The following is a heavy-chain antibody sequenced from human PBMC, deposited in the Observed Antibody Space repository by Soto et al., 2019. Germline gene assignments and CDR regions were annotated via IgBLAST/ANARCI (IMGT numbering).Heavy chain of an antibody. V-gene: IGHV3-15*07. CDR3: TRGRLSGHYTDY. CDR2: IKSKTDGGTT. Sequence: EVQLVESGGGLVKPGESLGLSCAASGFSFSDAWMNWVRQAPGKGLEWVGHIKSKTDGGTTDYAAPVNGRFSISRDDSKNTLYLQMSSLKTDDTAVYYCTRGRLSGHYTDYWGRGTLVTVSS. J-gene: IGHJ4*02. CDR1: GFSFSDAW. D-gene: IGHD5-12*01.